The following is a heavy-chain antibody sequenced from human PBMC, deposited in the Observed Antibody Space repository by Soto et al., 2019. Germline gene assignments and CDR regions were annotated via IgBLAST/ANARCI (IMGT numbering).Heavy chain of an antibody. Sequence: EVQLVESGGGLVKPGGSLRLSCAASGFTFSSYSMTWVRQAPGKGLEWVSSISSSSSYTYYADSVKGRFTISRDDAKNSLYLQMNSLRAEDKAVYYCARGLHRYYYDSSGHAQYFQHWGRGTLVTVSS. CDR2: ISSSSSYT. CDR3: ARGLHRYYYDSSGHAQYFQH. CDR1: GFTFSSYS. D-gene: IGHD3-22*01. J-gene: IGHJ1*01. V-gene: IGHV3-21*01.